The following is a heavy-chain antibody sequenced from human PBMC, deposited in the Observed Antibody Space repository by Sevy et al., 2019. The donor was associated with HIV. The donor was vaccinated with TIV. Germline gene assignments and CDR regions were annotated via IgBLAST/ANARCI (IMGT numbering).Heavy chain of an antibody. D-gene: IGHD2-8*01. V-gene: IGHV3-48*03. Sequence: GGSLRLSCTASGFTFSSYDMNWVRQAPGKGLEWVSKISCSGSSIYYADSVKGRFTISRDNAKNSLNLQMNSLRAEDTAVYYCTRNGGAFDNGFDPWGQGTLVTVSS. CDR1: GFTFSSYD. J-gene: IGHJ5*02. CDR2: ISCSGSSI. CDR3: TRNGGAFDNGFDP.